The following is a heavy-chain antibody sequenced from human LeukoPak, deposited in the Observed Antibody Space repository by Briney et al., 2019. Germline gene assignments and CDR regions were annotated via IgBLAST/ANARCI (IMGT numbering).Heavy chain of an antibody. D-gene: IGHD3-22*01. Sequence: GGSLRLSCAASGFTFSDYYMSWIRQAPGKGLEWVSYISSSGSTIYYADSVKGRFTVSRDNAKNSLYLQMNSLRAEDTAVYDCARDKYYDSSGYAGYWGQGTLVTVSS. J-gene: IGHJ4*02. CDR2: ISSSGSTI. CDR3: ARDKYYDSSGYAGY. V-gene: IGHV3-11*01. CDR1: GFTFSDYY.